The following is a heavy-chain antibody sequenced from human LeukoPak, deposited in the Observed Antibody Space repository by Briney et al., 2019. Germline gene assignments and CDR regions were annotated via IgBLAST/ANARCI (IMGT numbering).Heavy chain of an antibody. CDR2: ISSSSSYI. CDR3: AKDIGKDYVWGPSFDY. J-gene: IGHJ4*02. V-gene: IGHV3-21*04. D-gene: IGHD3-16*01. CDR1: GFTFSSYS. Sequence: GGSLRLSCAASGFTFSSYSMNWVRQAPGKGLEWVSSISSSSSYIYYADSVKGRFTISRDNSKNSLYLQMNSLRAEDTALYYCAKDIGKDYVWGPSFDYWGQGTLVTVSS.